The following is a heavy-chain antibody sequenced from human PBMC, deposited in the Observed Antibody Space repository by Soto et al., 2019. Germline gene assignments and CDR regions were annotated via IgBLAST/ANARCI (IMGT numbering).Heavy chain of an antibody. CDR1: GGSISSYY. CDR2: IYYSGGT. Sequence: QVQLQESGPGLVKPSETLSLTCTVSGGSISSYYWSWIRQPPGTGLEWIGYIYYSGGTNYNPSLKSRVTISVDTSKNQFSLKLSSVTAADTAVYYCARGYYDSSGYRDAFDIWGQGTMVTVSS. J-gene: IGHJ3*02. V-gene: IGHV4-59*01. CDR3: ARGYYDSSGYRDAFDI. D-gene: IGHD3-22*01.